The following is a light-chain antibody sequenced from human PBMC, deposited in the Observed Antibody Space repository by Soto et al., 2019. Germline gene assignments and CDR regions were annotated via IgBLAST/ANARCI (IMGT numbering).Light chain of an antibody. CDR3: LQYDTSPLT. CDR1: QSVSSY. J-gene: IGKJ4*01. CDR2: GAS. Sequence: EIVLTQSPATLSLSPGEIATLSFSASQSVSSYLAWYQQKPGQAPRLLMYGASSRGTGIPDRFSGGGSGTDFTLTISRLEPEDFAVYYCLQYDTSPLTFGGGTKVDIK. V-gene: IGKV3-20*01.